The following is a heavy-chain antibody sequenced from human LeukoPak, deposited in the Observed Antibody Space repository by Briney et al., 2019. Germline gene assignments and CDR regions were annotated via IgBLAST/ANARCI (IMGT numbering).Heavy chain of an antibody. CDR1: GYTLTELS. D-gene: IGHD3-22*01. CDR2: FDPEDGET. J-gene: IGHJ4*02. Sequence: ASVKVSCKVSGYTLTELSMHWVRQAPGKALEWMGGFDPEDGETIYAQKFQGRVTMAEDTSTDTAYMELSSLRSEDTAVYYCAPYYYDSSGYYGGYWGQGTLVTVSS. V-gene: IGHV1-24*01. CDR3: APYYYDSSGYYGGY.